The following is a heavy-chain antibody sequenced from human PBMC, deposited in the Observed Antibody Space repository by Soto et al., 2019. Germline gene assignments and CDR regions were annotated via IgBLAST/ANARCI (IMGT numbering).Heavy chain of an antibody. Sequence: PSETLSLTCAVSGYSISSGYYWDWIRQPPGKGLEWIGSIYHSGSTYYNPSLKGRVTISVDTSKNQFSLKLSSVTAADTAVYYCARDRDFWSGLYGMDVWGQGTTVTVS. V-gene: IGHV4-38-2*02. D-gene: IGHD3-3*01. CDR2: IYHSGST. CDR1: GYSISSGYY. CDR3: ARDRDFWSGLYGMDV. J-gene: IGHJ6*02.